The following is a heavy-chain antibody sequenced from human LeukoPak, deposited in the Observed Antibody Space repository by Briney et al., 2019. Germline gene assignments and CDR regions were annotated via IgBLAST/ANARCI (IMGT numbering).Heavy chain of an antibody. CDR2: ISGGGGGT. J-gene: IGHJ4*02. CDR3: VKTSTRYGRGGGCYYFDF. Sequence: PGGAPRLSSAASGFTFDNYAMSWGPHAPGKGVDWVSGISGGGGGTYYADSVKGRFTISRDNSKNTLFLQMSSLRAEDTAIYYWVKTSTRYGRGGGCYYFDFWGQGTLVTVSS. CDR1: GFTFDNYA. D-gene: IGHD2-15*01. V-gene: IGHV3-23*01.